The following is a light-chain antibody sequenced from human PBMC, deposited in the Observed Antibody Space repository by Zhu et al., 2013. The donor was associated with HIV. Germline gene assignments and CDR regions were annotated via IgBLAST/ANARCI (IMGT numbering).Light chain of an antibody. Sequence: EIVLTQSPGTLSLSPGERATFSCRASQSVSSNYLAWYQQKPGQAPRLLIYGASSRATGIPDRFSGSGSGTDFTLTISRLEPEDFAVYYCQQYGSSPQTFGQGTKVEIK. V-gene: IGKV3-20*01. CDR3: QQYGSSPQT. J-gene: IGKJ1*01. CDR1: QSVSSNY. CDR2: GAS.